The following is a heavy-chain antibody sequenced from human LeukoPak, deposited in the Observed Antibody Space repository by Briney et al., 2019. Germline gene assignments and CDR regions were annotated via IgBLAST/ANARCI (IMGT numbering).Heavy chain of an antibody. CDR2: ISSDGSKK. D-gene: IGHD5-12*01. V-gene: IGHV3-30*04. CDR3: ATGNSGYADC. J-gene: IGHJ4*02. Sequence: GGSLRLSCAASGFTFSSYAMHWVRQAPGKGLEWVAVISSDGSKKYYADSVKGRFTISRDDSKNTVYLQMNGLRVEDTAMFYCATGNSGYADCRGRGTLVTVSS. CDR1: GFTFSSYA.